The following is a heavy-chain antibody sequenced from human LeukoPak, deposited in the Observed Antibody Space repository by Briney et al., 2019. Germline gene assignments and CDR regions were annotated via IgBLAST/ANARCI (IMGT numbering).Heavy chain of an antibody. D-gene: IGHD2-2*01. J-gene: IGHJ5*02. CDR2: IYYSGST. V-gene: IGHV4-39*01. CDR1: GGSTSSSSYY. Sequence: SETLSLTCTVSGGSTSSSSYYWGWIRQPPGTGLEWIGSIYYSGSTYYNPSLKSRVTISVDTSKNQFSLKLSSVTAADTAVYYCAGPSPAAGWFDPWGQGTLVTVSS. CDR3: AGPSPAAGWFDP.